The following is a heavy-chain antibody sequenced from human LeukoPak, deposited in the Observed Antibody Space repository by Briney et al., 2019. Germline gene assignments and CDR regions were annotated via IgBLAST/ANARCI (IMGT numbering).Heavy chain of an antibody. Sequence: GGSLRLSCAASGFTFSSYAMSWVRRAPGKGLEWVSAISGSGGSTYYADSVKGRFTISRDNSKNTLYLQMNSLRAEDTAVYYCASEPTLSDIAARPQHWGQGTLVTVSS. D-gene: IGHD6-6*01. CDR1: GFTFSSYA. V-gene: IGHV3-23*01. J-gene: IGHJ1*01. CDR2: ISGSGGST. CDR3: ASEPTLSDIAARPQH.